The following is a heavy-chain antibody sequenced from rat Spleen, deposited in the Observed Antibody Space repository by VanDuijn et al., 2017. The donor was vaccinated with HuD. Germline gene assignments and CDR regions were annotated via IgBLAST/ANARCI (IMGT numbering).Heavy chain of an antibody. CDR2: ITYDGSRT. Sequence: EVQLMESDGGLVQPGRSLKLSCAASGFTFSDYNMAWVRQAPKKGLEWVATITYDGSRTYYRDSVKGRFTISRDNAKSTLYLQMDSLRSEDTATYYCATPTPGIPFAYWGQGTLVTVSS. CDR1: GFTFSDYN. D-gene: IGHD1-4*01. CDR3: ATPTPGIPFAY. V-gene: IGHV5S10*01. J-gene: IGHJ3*01.